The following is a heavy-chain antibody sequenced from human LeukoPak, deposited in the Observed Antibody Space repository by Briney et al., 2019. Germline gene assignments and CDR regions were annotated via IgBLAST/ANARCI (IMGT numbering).Heavy chain of an antibody. CDR1: GFTFSSYG. D-gene: IGHD4-23*01. Sequence: GGSLRLSCAASGFTFSSYGMHWVRQAPGKGLEWVAFIRYDGSNKYYADSVKGRFTISRDNSKNTLYLQMNSLRAEDTAVYYCANTVVYGGNSVDYLYYFDYWGQGTLVTVSS. CDR2: IRYDGSNK. CDR3: ANTVVYGGNSVDYLYYFDY. V-gene: IGHV3-30*02. J-gene: IGHJ4*02.